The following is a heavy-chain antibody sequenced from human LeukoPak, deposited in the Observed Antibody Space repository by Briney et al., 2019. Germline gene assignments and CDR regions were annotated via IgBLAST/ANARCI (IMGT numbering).Heavy chain of an antibody. Sequence: GASVKVSCKASDYTFTSYGISWVRQAPGQGLEWMGWISAYNGNTNYAQKLQGRVTMTTDTSTSTAYMELRSLRSDDTAVYYCASISSGDYSFDYWGQGTLVTVSS. D-gene: IGHD4-17*01. CDR1: DYTFTSYG. J-gene: IGHJ4*02. V-gene: IGHV1-18*01. CDR2: ISAYNGNT. CDR3: ASISSGDYSFDY.